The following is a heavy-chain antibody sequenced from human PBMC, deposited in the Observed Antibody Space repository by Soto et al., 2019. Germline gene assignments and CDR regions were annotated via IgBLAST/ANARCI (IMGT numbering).Heavy chain of an antibody. CDR2: INAGNGNT. CDR1: GYTFTSYA. V-gene: IGHV1-3*01. CDR3: ARDLSSSWDNYYYYYGMDV. D-gene: IGHD6-13*01. J-gene: IGHJ6*02. Sequence: ASVKVSCKASGYTFTSYAMHWVRQAPGQRLEWMGWINAGNGNTKYSQKFQGRVTITRDTSASTAYMELSSLRSEDTAVYYCARDLSSSWDNYYYYYGMDVWGQGTTVTVSS.